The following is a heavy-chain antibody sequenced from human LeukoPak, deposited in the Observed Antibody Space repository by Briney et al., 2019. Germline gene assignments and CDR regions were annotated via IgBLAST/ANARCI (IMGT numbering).Heavy chain of an antibody. D-gene: IGHD3-9*01. CDR1: GGSISSGGYY. CDR2: IYHSGST. J-gene: IGHJ6*02. CDR3: ARGVRYYDILTGFGNV. Sequence: SQTLSLTCTVSGGSISSGGYYWSWIRQPPGKGLEWIGYIYHSGSTYYNPSLKSRVTISVDRSKNQFSLKLSSVTAADTAVYYCARGVRYYDILTGFGNVWGQGTTVTVSS. V-gene: IGHV4-30-2*01.